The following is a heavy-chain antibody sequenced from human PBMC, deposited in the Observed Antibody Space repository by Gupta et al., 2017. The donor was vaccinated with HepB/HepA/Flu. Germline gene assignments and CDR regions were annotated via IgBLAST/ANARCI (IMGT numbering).Heavy chain of an antibody. J-gene: IGHJ6*02. CDR1: GFTFSSYW. CDR2: IKQDGSEK. V-gene: IGHV3-7*01. CDR3: ARDNARRAAAPDYGMDV. Sequence: EVQLVESGGGLVQPGGSLRLSCAASGFTFSSYWMSWFRRAPGKGLEWVANIKQDGSEKYYVDSVKGRFTISRDNAKNSLYLQMNSLRAEDTAVYYCARDNARRAAAPDYGMDVWGQGTTVTVSS. D-gene: IGHD6-13*01.